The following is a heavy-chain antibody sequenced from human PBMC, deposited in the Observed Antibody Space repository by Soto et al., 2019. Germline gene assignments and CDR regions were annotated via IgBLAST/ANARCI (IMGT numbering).Heavy chain of an antibody. D-gene: IGHD3-16*02. Sequence: SETLSLTCAVSGGSLSPYYWNWIRQPPGKKLEWIGYAYSLGRPNYNPSLKRRVTMSLDTSTNQFSLELTSVTAADTAVYCCARVGHVESSVMFDPWVQGIRVTVS. J-gene: IGHJ5*02. CDR1: GGSLSPYY. CDR2: AYSLGRP. V-gene: IGHV4-59*01. CDR3: ARVGHVESSVMFDP.